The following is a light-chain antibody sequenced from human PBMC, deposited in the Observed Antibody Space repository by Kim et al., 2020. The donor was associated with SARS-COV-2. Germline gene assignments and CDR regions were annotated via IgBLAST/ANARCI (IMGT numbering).Light chain of an antibody. CDR2: YDS. J-gene: IGLJ2*01. CDR1: DIGSKS. V-gene: IGLV3-21*04. Sequence: ATGKTAMITGGGNDIGSKSVYWYQQRPGKAPVLVIYYDSDRPSGIPERFSGSNSGNTATLTISRVEAGDEADYYCQVWDSSSDHVVFGGGTQLTVL. CDR3: QVWDSSSDHVV.